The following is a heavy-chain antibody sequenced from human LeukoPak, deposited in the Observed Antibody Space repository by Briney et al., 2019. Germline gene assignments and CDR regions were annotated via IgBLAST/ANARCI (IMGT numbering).Heavy chain of an antibody. CDR1: GGSISSSSYY. V-gene: IGHV4-39*07. CDR3: ARDRIYYDSSAYHDY. D-gene: IGHD3-22*01. J-gene: IGHJ4*02. Sequence: SETLSLTCTVSGGSISSSSYYWGWIRQPPGKGLEWIGSIYYSGSTYYNPSLKSRVTISVDTSKNQFSLKLSSVTAADTAVYYCARDRIYYDSSAYHDYWGQGTLVTVSS. CDR2: IYYSGST.